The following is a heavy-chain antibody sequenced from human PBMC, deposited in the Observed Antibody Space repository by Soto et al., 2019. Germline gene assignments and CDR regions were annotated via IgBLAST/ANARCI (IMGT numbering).Heavy chain of an antibody. CDR2: IYYSGST. V-gene: IGHV4-30-4*01. D-gene: IGHD5-12*01. J-gene: IGHJ1*01. Sequence: SETLSLTCTVSGGSISSGDYYWSWIRQPPGKGLEWIGYIYYSGSTYYKPSLKSRVNISVDTSKNQFSLKLSSVTAADTAVYNCASRSGYDFGPAEYFQHWGQGTLVTVSS. CDR1: GGSISSGDYY. CDR3: ASRSGYDFGPAEYFQH.